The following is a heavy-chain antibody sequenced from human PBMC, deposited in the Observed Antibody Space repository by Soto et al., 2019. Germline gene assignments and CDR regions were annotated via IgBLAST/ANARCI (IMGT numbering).Heavy chain of an antibody. D-gene: IGHD3-22*01. CDR2: IRSKTNSYAT. Sequence: GGSLRLSCAASGFTFSGSAMHWVRQASGKGLEWVGRIRSKTNSYATAYAASVKGRFTISRDDSKDTAYLQMNSLKTEDTAVYYCTRDPRNYYDSIGSANWFDPWGQGTLVTVSS. CDR3: TRDPRNYYDSIGSANWFDP. J-gene: IGHJ5*02. CDR1: GFTFSGSA. V-gene: IGHV3-73*01.